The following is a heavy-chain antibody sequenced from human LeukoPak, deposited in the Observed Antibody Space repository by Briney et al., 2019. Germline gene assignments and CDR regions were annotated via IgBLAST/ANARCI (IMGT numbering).Heavy chain of an antibody. CDR2: ISSSVSTI. CDR3: AELGITMIGGV. V-gene: IGHV3-48*03. J-gene: IGHJ6*03. D-gene: IGHD3-10*02. CDR1: GFTSSSYE. Sequence: PGGSLRPSCAASGFTSSSYEINWVRQAPGQGLGWVSYISSSVSTIYYTNSVKGRFTISRYNAKNSLYLQMNSLRAEDTAVYYCAELGITMIGGVWGKGTTVTIT.